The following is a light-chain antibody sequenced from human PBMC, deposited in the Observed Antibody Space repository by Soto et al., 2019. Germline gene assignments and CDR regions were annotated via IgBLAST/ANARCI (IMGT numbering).Light chain of an antibody. CDR1: QSVSSSY. CDR3: QQYGSSPRT. Sequence: EIVLTQSPGTPSLSPGERATLSCMASQSVSSSYLAWYQQKPGQAPRLLIYGASSRATGIPDRFSGSRSGTDFTLTISRLEPEDFAVYYCQQYGSSPRTFGQGTKLEIK. V-gene: IGKV3-20*01. J-gene: IGKJ1*01. CDR2: GAS.